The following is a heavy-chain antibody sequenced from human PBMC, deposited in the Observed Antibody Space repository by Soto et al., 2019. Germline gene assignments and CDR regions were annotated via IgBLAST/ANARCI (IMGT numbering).Heavy chain of an antibody. CDR1: GFTFSSYA. CDR2: ISASGTST. J-gene: IGHJ3*02. V-gene: IGHV3-23*01. Sequence: AGGSLRLSCAASGFTFSSYAMSWVRQAPGKGLEWVSAISASGTSTYYADSVKGRFTISRDNSKNTLYLQMNSLRAEDTAVYYCAKHQGGPFGVASDAFDIWGQGTMVTV. CDR3: AKHQGGPFGVASDAFDI. D-gene: IGHD3-3*01.